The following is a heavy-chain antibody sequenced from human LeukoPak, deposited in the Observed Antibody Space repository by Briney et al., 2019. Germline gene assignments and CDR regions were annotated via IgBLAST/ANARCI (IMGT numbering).Heavy chain of an antibody. D-gene: IGHD3-10*01. Sequence: KPGGSLRLSCAASGFTFNDYFMSWVRQAPGKGLERIAYISDGGHTIYFADSVKGRFSISRDNTKNSVFLQMNSLRPEDTAVYYCARDRYFRSGTWDYLDYWGQGTLVTVSS. CDR3: ARDRYFRSGTWDYLDY. CDR1: GFTFNDYF. CDR2: ISDGGHTI. V-gene: IGHV3-11*04. J-gene: IGHJ4*02.